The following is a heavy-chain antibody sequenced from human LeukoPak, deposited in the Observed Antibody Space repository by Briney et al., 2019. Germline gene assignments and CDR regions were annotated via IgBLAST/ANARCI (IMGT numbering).Heavy chain of an antibody. Sequence: SETLSLTCTVSGGSITNYYWSWIRQPPGKGLEWIGRIYTSGSTNFNPSLKSRVTMSVDTSKNQFSLKLRSVTAADTAVYYCARETCSGGSCFQFDFWGQGTLVTVSS. D-gene: IGHD2-15*01. J-gene: IGHJ4*02. CDR3: ARETCSGGSCFQFDF. CDR2: IYTSGST. V-gene: IGHV4-4*07. CDR1: GGSITNYY.